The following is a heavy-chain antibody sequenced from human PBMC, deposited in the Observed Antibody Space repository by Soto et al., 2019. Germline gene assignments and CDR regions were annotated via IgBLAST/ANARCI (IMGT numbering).Heavy chain of an antibody. V-gene: IGHV3-48*02. CDR3: ARLPKGSVVTG. CDR2: ISSSSENI. J-gene: IGHJ4*01. CDR1: VFSFRYHS. Sequence: GGSLRLSCVGSVFSFRYHSMNWVRQPPGKGLQWISYISSSSENIYYADSVKGRFTVSRDNAKNTLFPQMNSLRDDDSAIYYCARLPKGSVVTGWGQGSLVTVSS. D-gene: IGHD2-21*02.